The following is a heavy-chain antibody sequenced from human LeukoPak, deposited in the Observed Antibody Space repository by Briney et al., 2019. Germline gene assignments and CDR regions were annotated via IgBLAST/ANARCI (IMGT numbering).Heavy chain of an antibody. J-gene: IGHJ5*01. D-gene: IGHD3-10*01. V-gene: IGHV4-34*01. CDR2: IDHTGRS. Sequence: PSETLSLTCAVYGGSFSGHYWTWIRQPPGKGLGWIGEIDHTGRSTYNPSLTSRVTISKDSSKNQFSLSLGSVIAADTAVYFCARGENSGSYFGYFDSWAQGTPVTVSS. CDR3: ARGENSGSYFGYFDS. CDR1: GGSFSGHY.